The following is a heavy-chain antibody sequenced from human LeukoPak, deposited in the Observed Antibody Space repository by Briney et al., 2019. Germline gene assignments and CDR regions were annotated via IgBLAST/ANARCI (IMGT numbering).Heavy chain of an antibody. Sequence: SVKVSCKASGGTFSSYAISWVRQAPGQGLEWMGGIIPIFGTANYAQKFQGRVTITADKSTSTAYMELSSLRSEDTAVYYCARGDLVWFGEDYYYYYYMDVWGKGTTVTVSS. D-gene: IGHD3-10*01. CDR3: ARGDLVWFGEDYYYYYYMDV. J-gene: IGHJ6*03. CDR1: GGTFSSYA. CDR2: IIPIFGTA. V-gene: IGHV1-69*06.